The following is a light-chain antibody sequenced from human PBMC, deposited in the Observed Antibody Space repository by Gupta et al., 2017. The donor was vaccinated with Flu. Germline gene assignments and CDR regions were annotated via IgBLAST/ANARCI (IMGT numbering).Light chain of an antibody. CDR3: QQYYSYPLT. Sequence: GDRVTITCRASQGISSYLAWYQQKPGKAPKLLIYAASTLQSGVPSRFSGSGSGTDFTLTISCLQSEDFATYYCQQYYSYPLTFGQGTRLEIK. V-gene: IGKV1-8*01. CDR2: AAS. J-gene: IGKJ5*01. CDR1: QGISSY.